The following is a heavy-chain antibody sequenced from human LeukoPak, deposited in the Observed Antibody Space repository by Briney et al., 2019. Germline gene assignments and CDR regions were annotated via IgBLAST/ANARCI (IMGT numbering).Heavy chain of an antibody. CDR2: IDPSSGAT. Sequence: GASVKVSCKASGYRFNGYYMYWVRQAPGQGLDWMGWIDPSSGATDYAQKFQGRVTMTSDTSISVVYMDLSRLRSNDTAVYYCARGGPNYNDETGYIHWWGQGTLVTVSS. V-gene: IGHV1-2*02. CDR3: ARGGPNYNDETGYIHW. D-gene: IGHD3-9*01. CDR1: GYRFNGYY. J-gene: IGHJ4*02.